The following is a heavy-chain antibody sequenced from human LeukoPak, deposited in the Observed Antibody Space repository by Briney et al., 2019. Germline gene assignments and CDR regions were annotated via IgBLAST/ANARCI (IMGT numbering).Heavy chain of an antibody. Sequence: GESLRLSCAASGFTFSNYEMNWVRQAPGKGLEGVSYISSGGSTIYYADSVKGRFTISRDNAKNSLYLQMNSLRAEDTAIYYCARDFYYGSGRFDYWGQGTLVTVSS. J-gene: IGHJ4*02. CDR3: ARDFYYGSGRFDY. V-gene: IGHV3-48*03. CDR1: GFTFSNYE. CDR2: ISSGGSTI. D-gene: IGHD3-10*01.